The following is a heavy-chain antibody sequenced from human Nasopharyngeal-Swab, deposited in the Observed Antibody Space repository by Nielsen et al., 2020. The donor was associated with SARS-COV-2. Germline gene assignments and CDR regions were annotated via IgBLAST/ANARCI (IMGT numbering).Heavy chain of an antibody. D-gene: IGHD2-2*01. J-gene: IGHJ6*03. CDR2: INHSGST. Sequence: SETLSLTCAVYGGSFSGSYWGWIRQPPGKGPEWIAEINHSGSTNYNPSLKSRVTISVDTSKNQFSLKLSSVTAADTAVYYCARGLSGIVPAPILGLGPYYYYYYMDVWDKGTTVTVSS. V-gene: IGHV4-34*01. CDR1: GGSFSGSY. CDR3: ARGLSGIVPAPILGLGPYYYYYYMDV.